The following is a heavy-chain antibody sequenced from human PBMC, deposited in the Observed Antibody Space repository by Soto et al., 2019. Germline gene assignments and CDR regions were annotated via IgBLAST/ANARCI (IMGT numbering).Heavy chain of an antibody. J-gene: IGHJ4*02. CDR2: ITAGTGNT. CDR3: ARSRVVVTALDD. D-gene: IGHD2-21*02. Sequence: QVQLVQSGAEAPKPGASVKVSCKASGYPFTSYAMPWVRPAPGQRLEWMGWITAGTGNTQYSQKCQGGVTSTRDTSASTAVMERRSLRSDGPAVDYCARSRVVVTALDDWGQGTLGTVAS. CDR1: GYPFTSYA. V-gene: IGHV1-3*01.